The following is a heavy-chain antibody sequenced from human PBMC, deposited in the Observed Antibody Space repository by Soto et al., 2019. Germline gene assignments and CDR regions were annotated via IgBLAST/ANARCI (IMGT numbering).Heavy chain of an antibody. J-gene: IGHJ4*02. CDR3: AKGGWLDN. V-gene: IGHV3-23*01. Sequence: EVQVLESGGGLVQPGGSLRLSCATSGFTFKTYVMPWVRQAPGKGLEWVSAISGSGGSTFYADSVKGRFTVSRDNSKNMVYLQMNSLRAEDTAVYYCAKGGWLDNWGQGAQVTVSS. CDR1: GFTFKTYV. D-gene: IGHD6-19*01. CDR2: ISGSGGST.